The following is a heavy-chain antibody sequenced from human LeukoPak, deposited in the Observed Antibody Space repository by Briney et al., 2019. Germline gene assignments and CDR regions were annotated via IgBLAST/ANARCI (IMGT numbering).Heavy chain of an antibody. CDR2: MNPNSGNT. CDR3: ARLATHYDSSGYHSWFDP. CDR1: GYTFTSYD. Sequence: ASVKVSCKASGYTFTSYDINWVRRATGQGLEWMGWMNPNSGNTGYAQKFQGRVTMTRNTSISTAYMELSSLRSEDTAVYYCARLATHYDSSGYHSWFDPWGQGTLVTVSS. J-gene: IGHJ5*02. D-gene: IGHD3-22*01. V-gene: IGHV1-8*01.